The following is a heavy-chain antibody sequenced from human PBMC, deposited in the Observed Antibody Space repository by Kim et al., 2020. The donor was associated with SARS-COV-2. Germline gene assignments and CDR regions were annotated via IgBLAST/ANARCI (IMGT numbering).Heavy chain of an antibody. CDR3: ARGGYYDRDREAYYYYYGMDV. J-gene: IGHJ6*02. V-gene: IGHV4-30-4*01. D-gene: IGHD3-10*02. CDR2: IYYSGST. CDR1: GGSISSGDYY. Sequence: SETLSLTCTVSGGSISSGDYYWSWIRQPPGKGLEWIGYIYYSGSTYYNPSLKSRVTISVDTSKNQFSLKLSSVTAADTAVYYCARGGYYDRDREAYYYYYGMDVWGQGTTVTVSS.